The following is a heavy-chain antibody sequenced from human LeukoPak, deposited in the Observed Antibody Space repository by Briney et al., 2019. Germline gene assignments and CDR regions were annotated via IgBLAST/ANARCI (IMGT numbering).Heavy chain of an antibody. Sequence: ASVKVSCKASGYTFTSYGISWVRQAPGQGLEWMGWISAYNGNTNYAQKLQGRVTMTTDTSTSTAYMELRSLRSDDTAVYYCARDDGYCGGDCYSADAFDIWGQGTMVTVSS. CDR1: GYTFTSYG. D-gene: IGHD2-21*01. V-gene: IGHV1-18*01. J-gene: IGHJ3*02. CDR3: ARDDGYCGGDCYSADAFDI. CDR2: ISAYNGNT.